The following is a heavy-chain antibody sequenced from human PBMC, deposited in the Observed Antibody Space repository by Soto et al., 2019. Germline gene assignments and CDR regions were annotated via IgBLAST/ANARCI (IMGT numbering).Heavy chain of an antibody. CDR2: IYQGGVT. CDR1: GDSYSISTYS. V-gene: IGHV4-30-2*01. CDR3: AGMPYTSGLRFDP. D-gene: IGHD6-19*01. J-gene: IGHJ5*02. Sequence: SETLSLTCNMSGDSYSISTYSWSWIRQPPGKALQWIGFIYQGGVTSYNPSLVSRVSISLDRSNNQCSLKLKSVTAADTAVYFCAGMPYTSGLRFDPWGPGTLVTVS.